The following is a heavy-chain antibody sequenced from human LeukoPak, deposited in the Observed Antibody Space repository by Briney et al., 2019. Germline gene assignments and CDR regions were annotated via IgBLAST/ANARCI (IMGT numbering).Heavy chain of an antibody. Sequence: ASVKVSCKASGYTFIRYYIHWVRQAPGQGLEWMGIVSPSGDSTNYAQKFQGRVTMTRDTSTSTVYMELSSLRSEDTAVYYCARWTTTYLDYWGQGTLVTVSS. D-gene: IGHD3/OR15-3a*01. J-gene: IGHJ4*02. CDR3: ARWTTTYLDY. V-gene: IGHV1-46*01. CDR2: VSPSGDST. CDR1: GYTFIRYY.